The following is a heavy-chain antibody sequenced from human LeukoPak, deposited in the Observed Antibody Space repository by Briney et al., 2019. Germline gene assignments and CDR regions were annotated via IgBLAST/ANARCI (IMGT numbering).Heavy chain of an antibody. CDR1: GYTSTGYY. D-gene: IGHD3/OR15-3a*01. CDR3: ARVDWDLVGGGFDY. J-gene: IGHJ4*02. V-gene: IGHV1-2*02. CDR2: INPNNGGT. Sequence: GASVKVSCKASGYTSTGYYMHWVRQAPGQGLEWMGWINPNNGGTKYAQKFQDRVSMTRDTSISTAYMELSRLRFDDTAVYYCARVDWDLVGGGFDYWGQGTLVTVSS.